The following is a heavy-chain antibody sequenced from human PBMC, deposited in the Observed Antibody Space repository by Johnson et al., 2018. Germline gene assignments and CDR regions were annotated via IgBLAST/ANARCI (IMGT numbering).Heavy chain of an antibody. CDR2: ISYDGSNE. CDR3: AKELYVRAGSALNI. J-gene: IGHJ3*02. Sequence: QVQLVESGGGVVQPGRSLRLSCAASGFTFSSYGMHWVRQAPGKGLEWVAIISYDGSNEYYTDSVKGRFTISRDNSKNTVYLQMISLRAEDTAVYYCAKELYVRAGSALNIWGQGTMVTVSS. V-gene: IGHV3-30*18. CDR1: GFTFSSYG. D-gene: IGHD2-8*01.